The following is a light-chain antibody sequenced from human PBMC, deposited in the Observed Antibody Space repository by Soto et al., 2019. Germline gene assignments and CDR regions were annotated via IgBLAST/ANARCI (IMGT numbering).Light chain of an antibody. CDR2: EVT. CDR1: SSDVGGYNC. CDR3: CSYTSSNSMV. Sequence: LTQPASVSGSPGQSITISCTGTSSDVGGYNCVSWYQQHPGKAPKLIVYEVTNRPSGVSNRFSGSKSGNTASLTISGLQAEDEADYSCCSYTSSNSMVFGTGTKVTVL. V-gene: IGLV2-14*01. J-gene: IGLJ1*01.